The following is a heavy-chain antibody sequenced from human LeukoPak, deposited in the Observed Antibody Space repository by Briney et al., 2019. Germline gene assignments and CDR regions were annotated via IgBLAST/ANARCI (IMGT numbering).Heavy chain of an antibody. D-gene: IGHD2-8*02. CDR1: GYTFTSYD. Sequence: ASVKVSCKASGYTFTSYDINWVRQATGQGLEWMGWMNPNSGNTGYAQKFQGRVTITRNTSISTAYMELSSLRSEDTAVYYRARGRLTEGLLGPHAFDIWGQGTMVTVSS. CDR3: ARGRLTEGLLGPHAFDI. V-gene: IGHV1-8*03. CDR2: MNPNSGNT. J-gene: IGHJ3*02.